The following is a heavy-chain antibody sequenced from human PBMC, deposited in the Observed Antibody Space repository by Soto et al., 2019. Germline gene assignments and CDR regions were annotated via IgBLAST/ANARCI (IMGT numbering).Heavy chain of an antibody. CDR2: ISSSSSYI. CDR1: GFTFSSYS. V-gene: IGHV3-21*01. Sequence: GGSLRLSCAASGFTFSSYSMNWVRQAPGKGLEWVSSISSSSSYIYYADSVKGRFTISRDNAKNSLYLQMNSLRAEDTAVYYCAREGVREGENQLPQYYYYYYMDVWGKGTTVTVSS. J-gene: IGHJ6*03. D-gene: IGHD2-2*01. CDR3: AREGVREGENQLPQYYYYYYMDV.